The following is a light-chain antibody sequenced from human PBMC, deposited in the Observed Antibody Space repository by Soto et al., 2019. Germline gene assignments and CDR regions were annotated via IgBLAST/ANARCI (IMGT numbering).Light chain of an antibody. CDR3: QKYAGSLN. V-gene: IGKV2-40*01. CDR1: QSLLDSDDGNTY. Sequence: DIVMTQTPLSLPVTPGEPASISCRSSQSLLDSDDGNTYLGWYLQKPGQSPQLLIYTLSYRASGVPDRFSGSGSGTDFTLTISRLEPEAFAVYYCQKYAGSLNFGGGTKVDIK. J-gene: IGKJ4*01. CDR2: TLS.